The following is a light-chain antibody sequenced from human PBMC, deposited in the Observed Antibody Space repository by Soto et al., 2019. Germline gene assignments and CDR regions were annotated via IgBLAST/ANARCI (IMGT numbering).Light chain of an antibody. J-gene: IGLJ2*01. CDR3: SSYAVTNWSVL. CDR2: EVS. Sequence: QSALTQPPSASGSPGQSVTISCTGTSSDVGGYNYVSWYQQHPGKAPKLMIYEVSKRPSGVPDRFSGSKSGNTASLTVSGFQAEDEADYYCSSYAVTNWSVLFGGGTKVTVL. V-gene: IGLV2-8*01. CDR1: SSDVGGYNY.